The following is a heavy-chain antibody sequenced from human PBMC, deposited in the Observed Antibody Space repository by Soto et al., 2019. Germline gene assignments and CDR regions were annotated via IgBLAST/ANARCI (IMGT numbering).Heavy chain of an antibody. Sequence: QVQLVQSGAEVKKPGSSVKVSCKASGGSFSSYVISWQRQAPGQGLEWMGGIIPIFGTASYAQKFQGRVTITADESTSTAYMELSRLKSEDTAVYYCARPNAYAMRGWDGMDVWGQGTTVTVSS. CDR2: IIPIFGTA. J-gene: IGHJ6*02. D-gene: IGHD2-8*01. CDR3: ARPNAYAMRGWDGMDV. V-gene: IGHV1-69*01. CDR1: GGSFSSYV.